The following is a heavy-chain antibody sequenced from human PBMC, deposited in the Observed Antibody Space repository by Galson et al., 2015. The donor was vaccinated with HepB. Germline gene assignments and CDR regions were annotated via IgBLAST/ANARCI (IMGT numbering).Heavy chain of an antibody. CDR2: IVGGSGNT. J-gene: IGHJ4*02. Sequence: SVKVSCKASGFSFTSSAVQWVRQARGQRLEWIGWIVGGSGNTNYAQKFLERVTITRDMSTGTAYMELSSLKSEDTAVYYCLAVEFSRGTHGSFQVGGNWNDWGQGTLVTVSS. D-gene: IGHD1-1*01. V-gene: IGHV1-58*01. CDR3: LAVEFSRGTHGSFQVGGNWND. CDR1: GFSFTSSA.